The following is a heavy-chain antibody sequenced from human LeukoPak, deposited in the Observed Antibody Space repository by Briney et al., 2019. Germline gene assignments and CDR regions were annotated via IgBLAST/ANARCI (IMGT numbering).Heavy chain of an antibody. V-gene: IGHV1-69*04. D-gene: IGHD2-2*01. CDR3: ARETASQPLRIDY. Sequence: SVKVSCKASGGTFSSYSISWARQAPGQGLEWMGRIIPILNIADYAQNFQGRVTITADKSTTTAYMELSSLRSEDTAVYYCARETASQPLRIDYWGQGTLVTVSS. J-gene: IGHJ4*02. CDR2: IIPILNIA. CDR1: GGTFSSYS.